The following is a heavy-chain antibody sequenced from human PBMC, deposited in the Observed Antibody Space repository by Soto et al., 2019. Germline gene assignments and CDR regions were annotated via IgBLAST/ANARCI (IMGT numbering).Heavy chain of an antibody. V-gene: IGHV1-8*01. CDR1: GYTFTSYD. D-gene: IGHD1-26*01. CDR2: MNPNSGNT. CDR3: ARLLLQDDYYGMDV. J-gene: IGHJ6*02. Sequence: ASVKVSCKASGYTFTSYDINWVRQATGKGLEWMGWMNPNSGNTGYAQKFKGRVTMTRTTSISTAYMELSSLGSEDTAVYYCARLLLQDDYYGMDVWVQGTTVTVSS.